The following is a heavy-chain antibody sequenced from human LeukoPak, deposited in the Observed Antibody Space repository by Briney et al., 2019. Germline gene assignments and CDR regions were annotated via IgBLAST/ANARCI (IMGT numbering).Heavy chain of an antibody. Sequence: SQTLSLTCAISGDSVSSNSAAWHWIRQSPSRGLEWLGRTFYRSKWYNDYAVSVKSRITINPDTSKNQVSLQLSSVTPEDTAVYYCARDWEDSSGYHQLGFDPWGQGTLVTVSS. CDR3: ARDWEDSSGYHQLGFDP. CDR1: GDSVSSNSAA. J-gene: IGHJ5*02. D-gene: IGHD3-22*01. CDR2: TFYRSKWYN. V-gene: IGHV6-1*01.